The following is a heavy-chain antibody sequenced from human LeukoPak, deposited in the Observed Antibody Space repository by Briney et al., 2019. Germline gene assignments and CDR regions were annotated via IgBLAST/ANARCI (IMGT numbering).Heavy chain of an antibody. V-gene: IGHV3-23*01. D-gene: IGHD2-2*01. CDR1: GFTFSSYA. J-gene: IGHJ3*02. Sequence: GGSLRLSCAASGFTFSSYALSWVRQAPGKGLEGVSAISGTGGSTYYADSVKGRFTISRDNSKHTLYLQMNSLRAEDTAVYYCAKVRVDIVVVPADAFDIWGQGTMVTVSS. CDR2: ISGTGGST. CDR3: AKVRVDIVVVPADAFDI.